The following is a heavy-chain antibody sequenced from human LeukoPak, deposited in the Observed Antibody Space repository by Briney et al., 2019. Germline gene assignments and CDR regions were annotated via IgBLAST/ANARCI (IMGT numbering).Heavy chain of an antibody. D-gene: IGHD5-24*01. Sequence: ASVKVSCKASGYTFTSFDINWVRQATGQGLEWMGWMNPNSAKTGYAQKFQGRVTMTRNTSISTAYMELSSLRSEDTAVYYCARGSQYLGWPHGHNGYFDYWGQGTLVTVSS. CDR1: GYTFTSFD. CDR3: ARGSQYLGWPHGHNGYFDY. V-gene: IGHV1-8*01. J-gene: IGHJ4*02. CDR2: MNPNSAKT.